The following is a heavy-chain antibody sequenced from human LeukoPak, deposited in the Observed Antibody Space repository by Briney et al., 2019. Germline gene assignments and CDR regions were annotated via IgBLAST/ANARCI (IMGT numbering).Heavy chain of an antibody. V-gene: IGHV3-21*04. CDR2: ISSSSSYI. D-gene: IGHD5-18*01. J-gene: IGHJ3*02. CDR1: GFTFSSYE. Sequence: PGGSLRLSCAASGFTFSSYEMNWVRQAPGKGLEWVSSISSSSSYIYYADSVKGRFTISRDNAKNSLYLQMNSLRAEDTAVYYCAKDRGGYSYGSPDAFDIWGQGAMVTVSS. CDR3: AKDRGGYSYGSPDAFDI.